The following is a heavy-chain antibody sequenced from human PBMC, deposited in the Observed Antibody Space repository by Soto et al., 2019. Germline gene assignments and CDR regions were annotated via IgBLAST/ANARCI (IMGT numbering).Heavy chain of an antibody. D-gene: IGHD3-16*01. Sequence: QVQLQQWGAGLLKPSETLSLTCAVYGGSFSGYYWSWIRQPPGKGLEWIGEINHSGRTNYNPSLKRRVPITVDTTKTQFSLKLSSVTAADTAVYYCARAWGGVPDYWGQGTLVTVSS. CDR2: INHSGRT. CDR1: GGSFSGYY. V-gene: IGHV4-34*01. CDR3: ARAWGGVPDY. J-gene: IGHJ4*02.